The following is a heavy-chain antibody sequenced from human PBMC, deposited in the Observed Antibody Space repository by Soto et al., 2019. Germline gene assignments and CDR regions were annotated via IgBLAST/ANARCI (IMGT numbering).Heavy chain of an antibody. Sequence: GESLKISCKGSGYSFTSYWIGWVRQMPGKGLEWMGIIYPGDSDTRYSPSFQGQVTISADKSISTAYLQWSSLKASDTAMYYCATTMVRPSWLHYGMDVWGQGTTVTVS. V-gene: IGHV5-51*01. D-gene: IGHD3-10*01. CDR1: GYSFTSYW. CDR2: IYPGDSDT. CDR3: ATTMVRPSWLHYGMDV. J-gene: IGHJ6*02.